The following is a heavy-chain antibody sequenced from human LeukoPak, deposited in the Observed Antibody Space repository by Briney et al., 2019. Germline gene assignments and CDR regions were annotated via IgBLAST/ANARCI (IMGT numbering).Heavy chain of an antibody. Sequence: PSETLSLTCTVSGGSINCYYWSWIRQPPGKELDWIGYIYYSGSTNYNPSLKSRVTISVDTSKNQFSLRLSSVTAADTAVYYCARGQGGCNGGHFDYWGQGTLVTVSS. CDR1: GGSINCYY. V-gene: IGHV4-59*01. CDR3: ARGQGGCNGGHFDY. CDR2: IYYSGST. J-gene: IGHJ4*02. D-gene: IGHD3-16*01.